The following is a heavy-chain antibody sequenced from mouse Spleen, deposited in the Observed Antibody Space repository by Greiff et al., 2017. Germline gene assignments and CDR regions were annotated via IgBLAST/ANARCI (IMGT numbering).Heavy chain of an antibody. Sequence: EVKVVESGGGLVQPGGSMKLSCVASGFTFSNYWMNWVRQSPEKGLEWVAQIRLKSDNYATHYAESVKGRFTISRDDSKSSVYLQMNNLRAEDTGIYYCTGNSGFFDYWGQGTTLTVSS. J-gene: IGHJ2*01. CDR3: TGNSGFFDY. CDR1: GFTFSNYW. CDR2: IRLKSDNYAT. V-gene: IGHV6-3*01. D-gene: IGHD3-2*02.